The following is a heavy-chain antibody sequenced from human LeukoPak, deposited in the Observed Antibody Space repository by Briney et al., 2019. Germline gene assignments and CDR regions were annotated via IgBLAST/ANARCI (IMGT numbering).Heavy chain of an antibody. Sequence: GLSLRLSCAASGFTFSTYAMNWVRQAPGKGLEWVAVISYDGSNKYYADSVKGRFTISRDNSKNTLYLQMNSLRAEDTAVYYCAKVSVGADLDYWGQGTLVTVSS. V-gene: IGHV3-30*18. CDR1: GFTFSTYA. J-gene: IGHJ4*02. CDR2: ISYDGSNK. D-gene: IGHD1-26*01. CDR3: AKVSVGADLDY.